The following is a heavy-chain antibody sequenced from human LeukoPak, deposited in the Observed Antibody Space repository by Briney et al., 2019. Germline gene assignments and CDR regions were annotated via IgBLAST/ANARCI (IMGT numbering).Heavy chain of an antibody. J-gene: IGHJ4*02. CDR3: ARGPNIVATSPPDFDY. CDR2: IYYSGST. CDR1: GGSLTNYY. Sequence: SETLSLTCTVSGGSLTNYYWSWIRQSPGKGLEWIGYIYYSGSTNYNPSLKSRVTISVDTSKNQFSLKLSSVTAADTAVYYCARGPNIVATSPPDFDYWGQGTLVTVSS. V-gene: IGHV4-59*01. D-gene: IGHD5-12*01.